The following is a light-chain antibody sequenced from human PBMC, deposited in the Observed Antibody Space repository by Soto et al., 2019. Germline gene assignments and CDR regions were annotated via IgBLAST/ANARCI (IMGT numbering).Light chain of an antibody. CDR1: RSDVGGYNL. CDR2: EGT. J-gene: IGLJ1*01. V-gene: IGLV2-14*02. CDR3: SSYRSSSTPVCV. Sequence: QSALTQPASVSGSPGQSITLSCTGSRSDVGGYNLVSWYQHHPGKAPKLMIYEGTKRPSGVSNRFSGSKSANTASLTISGLQAEDEADYYCSSYRSSSTPVCVFGSGTKV.